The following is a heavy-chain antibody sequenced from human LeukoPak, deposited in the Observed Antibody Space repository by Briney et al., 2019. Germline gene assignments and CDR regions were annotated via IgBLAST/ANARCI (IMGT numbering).Heavy chain of an antibody. CDR1: GFTFSSYA. J-gene: IGHJ4*02. D-gene: IGHD3-22*01. Sequence: PGGSLRLSCAASGFTFSSYAMSWVRQSPGKGLEGVSAISGSGGSTYYADSVKGRFTISRDNSKNTLYLQMNSLRAEDTAVYYCAKQQTMIVVVITYDYWGQGTLVTVSS. CDR2: ISGSGGST. V-gene: IGHV3-23*01. CDR3: AKQQTMIVVVITYDY.